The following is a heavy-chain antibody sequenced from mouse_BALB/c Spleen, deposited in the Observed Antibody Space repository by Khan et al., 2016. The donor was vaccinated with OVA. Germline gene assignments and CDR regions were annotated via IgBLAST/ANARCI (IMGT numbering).Heavy chain of an antibody. V-gene: IGHV5-6*01. CDR1: GFTFSTYG. Sequence: EVMLVESGGDLVKPGGSLKLSCAASGFTFSTYGMSWVRQAPDKRLEWVATVSTGGSYTYYPDSVKGRFTLSRDNAKNTLYLKMSGLRSEDTAMFYCTRLEYYDVREWCAYWGQGTLVTVSA. CDR3: TRLEYYDVREWCAY. J-gene: IGHJ3*01. CDR2: VSTGGSYT. D-gene: IGHD2-4*01.